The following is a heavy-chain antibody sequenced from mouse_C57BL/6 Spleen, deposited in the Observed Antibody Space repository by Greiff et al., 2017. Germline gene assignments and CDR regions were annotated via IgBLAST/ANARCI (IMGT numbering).Heavy chain of an antibody. CDR3: ARSIYDGYSYAMDY. CDR2: IWTGGGT. Sequence: VQLVESGPGLVAPSQSLSITCTVSGFSLTSYAISWVRQPPGKGLEWLGVIWTGGGTNYNSALKSRLSISKDNSKSQVFLKMNSLQTDDTARYYCARSIYDGYSYAMDYWGQGTSVTVSS. V-gene: IGHV2-9-1*01. J-gene: IGHJ4*01. D-gene: IGHD2-3*01. CDR1: GFSLTSYA.